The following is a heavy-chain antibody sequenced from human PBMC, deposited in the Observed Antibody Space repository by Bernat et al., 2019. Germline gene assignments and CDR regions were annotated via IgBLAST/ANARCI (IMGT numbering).Heavy chain of an antibody. Sequence: QVQLVQSGAEVKKPGASVKVSCKASGGTFSSYTISWVRQAPGQGLEWMGRIIPILGIANYAQKFQGRVTITADKSTSTAYMELSSLRSEDTAVYYCAREKEMGYYGSGSSDWGQGTLVTVSS. CDR3: AREKEMGYYGSGSSD. D-gene: IGHD3-10*01. CDR1: GGTFSSYT. J-gene: IGHJ4*02. V-gene: IGHV1-69*04. CDR2: IIPILGIA.